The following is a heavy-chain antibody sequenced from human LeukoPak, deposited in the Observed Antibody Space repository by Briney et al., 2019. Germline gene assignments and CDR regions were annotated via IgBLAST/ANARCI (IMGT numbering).Heavy chain of an antibody. J-gene: IGHJ5*02. CDR2: INTSGGST. CDR1: GYTFTSYY. V-gene: IGHV1-46*01. CDR3: ARSQGGNTLWFDP. Sequence: ASVKVSCKASGYTFTSYYMHWVRQAPGQGLEWMGIINTSGGSTTYAQKFQGRVSMTRDTSTSTVYLEVSSLRSEDTAVYYCARSQGGNTLWFDPWGQGTVVTVSS. D-gene: IGHD4-23*01.